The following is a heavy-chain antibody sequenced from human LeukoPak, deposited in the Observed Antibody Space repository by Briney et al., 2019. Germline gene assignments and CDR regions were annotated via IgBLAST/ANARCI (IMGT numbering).Heavy chain of an antibody. D-gene: IGHD2-2*01. CDR3: ARYPPGVPARGGSNYYYYGMDV. J-gene: IGHJ6*02. CDR2: IYPGVSDT. V-gene: IGHV5-51*01. CDR1: GYSFTSYW. Sequence: GESLKISCKGSGYSFTSYWIGWVRQMPGKGLEWMGIIYPGVSDTRYSTSFQGQVTISADKSISTAYLQWSSLKASDTAMYYCARYPPGVPARGGSNYYYYGMDVWGQGTTVPVSS.